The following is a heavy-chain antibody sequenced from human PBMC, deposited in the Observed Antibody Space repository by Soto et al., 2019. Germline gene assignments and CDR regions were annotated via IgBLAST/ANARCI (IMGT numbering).Heavy chain of an antibody. CDR2: ISGSDGST. J-gene: IGHJ6*03. V-gene: IGHV3-23*01. CDR1: GFAFSRYA. Sequence: GGSLRLSCAASGFAFSRYAMTWVRQAPGKGLQWVSTISGSDGSTYYADSVKGRFTISRDNSKSTLYLQMDNLSAEDTAVYYCAKDWETTSYYYYMDVWGKGTTVTVSS. CDR3: AKDWETTSYYYYMDV. D-gene: IGHD1-7*01.